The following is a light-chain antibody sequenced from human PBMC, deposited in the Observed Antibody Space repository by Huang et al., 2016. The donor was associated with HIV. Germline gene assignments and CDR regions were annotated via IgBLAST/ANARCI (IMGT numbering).Light chain of an antibody. Sequence: DIQMTQSPSSLSASVGDRVTITCRASQSISSYLNWYQHKPGKAPKSLIYAASILQSGVPSRFSCSGSRTDFTFTISSLQPEDFATYYCQQSYSTPWTFGQGTKVEIK. CDR1: QSISSY. V-gene: IGKV1-39*01. CDR3: QQSYSTPWT. J-gene: IGKJ1*01. CDR2: AAS.